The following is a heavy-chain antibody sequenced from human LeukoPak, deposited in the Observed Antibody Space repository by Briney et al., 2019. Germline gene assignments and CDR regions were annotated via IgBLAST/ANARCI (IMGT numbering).Heavy chain of an antibody. CDR2: INSDGSST. D-gene: IGHD3-9*01. CDR1: GFTFSTYW. CDR3: ANLNYDILTGTDY. V-gene: IGHV3-74*01. Sequence: GGSLRLSCAASGFTFSTYWMHWVRQAPGKGLVWVSRINSDGSSTIYADSVKGRFTISRDNSKNTLYLQMNSLRAEDTAVYYCANLNYDILTGTDYWGQGTLVTVSS. J-gene: IGHJ4*02.